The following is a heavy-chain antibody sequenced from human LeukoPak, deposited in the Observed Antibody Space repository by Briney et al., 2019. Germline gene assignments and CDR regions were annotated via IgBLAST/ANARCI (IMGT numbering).Heavy chain of an antibody. CDR3: AKDIEARGLIIIDY. D-gene: IGHD3-10*01. Sequence: GGSLRLSCAASGFTFDDYAMHLVRQVPGKGLEWVALISGDGGTAYYAGSVKGRFTISRDNSKNSLYLQMNSLRTEDTALYYCAKDIEARGLIIIDYWGQGTLVTVSS. CDR2: ISGDGGTA. J-gene: IGHJ4*02. V-gene: IGHV3-43*02. CDR1: GFTFDDYA.